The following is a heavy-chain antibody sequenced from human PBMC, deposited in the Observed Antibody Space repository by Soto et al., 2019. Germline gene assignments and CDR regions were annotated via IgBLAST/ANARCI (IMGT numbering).Heavy chain of an antibody. D-gene: IGHD6-6*01. J-gene: IGHJ5*02. Sequence: GASVKVSCKASGGTFSSYTISWVRQAPGQGLEWMGRIIPILGIANYAQKFQGRVTITADKSTSTAYMELSSLRSEDTAVYYCARDGWKYSSSSDWFDPWGQGTLVTVSS. CDR3: ARDGWKYSSSSDWFDP. V-gene: IGHV1-69*04. CDR1: GGTFSSYT. CDR2: IIPILGIA.